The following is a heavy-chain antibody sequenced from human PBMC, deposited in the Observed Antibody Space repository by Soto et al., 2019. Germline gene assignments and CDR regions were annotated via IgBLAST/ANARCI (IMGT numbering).Heavy chain of an antibody. J-gene: IGHJ5*02. CDR1: GFTFSGSA. V-gene: IGHV3-73*01. Sequence: GGSLRLSCAASGFTFSGSAMHWVRQASGKGLEWVGRIRSKANSYATAYAASVKGRFTISRDYSKNTAYLQMNSLKTEDTAVYYCTVPEWELLNNWFDPWGQGTLVTVSS. CDR2: IRSKANSYAT. D-gene: IGHD1-26*01. CDR3: TVPEWELLNNWFDP.